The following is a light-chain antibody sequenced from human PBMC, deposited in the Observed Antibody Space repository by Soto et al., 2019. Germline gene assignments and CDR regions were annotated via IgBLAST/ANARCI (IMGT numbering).Light chain of an antibody. CDR1: QTISSW. J-gene: IGKJ5*01. CDR2: DAS. V-gene: IGKV1-33*01. Sequence: DIQMTQSPSTLSGSVGDRVTITCRASQTISSWLAWYQQKPGKAPKLLIYDASNLETGVPSRFSGSGSGTDFTFTISSLQPEDIATYYCQQYDNLLTFGQGTRLEI. CDR3: QQYDNLLT.